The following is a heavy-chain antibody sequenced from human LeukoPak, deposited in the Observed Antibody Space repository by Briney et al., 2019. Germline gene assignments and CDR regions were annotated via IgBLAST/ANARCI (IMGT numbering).Heavy chain of an antibody. D-gene: IGHD3-22*01. V-gene: IGHV4-34*01. CDR2: INHSGST. J-gene: IGHJ4*02. CDR3: ARRWLSFKNFDY. CDR1: GGSFSGYY. Sequence: SETLSLTCAVYGGSFSGYYWSWIRQPPGKGLEWIGEINHSGSTNYNPSLKSRVTISVDTSKNQFSLKLSSVTAADTAVYYCARRWLSFKNFDYWGQGTPVTVSS.